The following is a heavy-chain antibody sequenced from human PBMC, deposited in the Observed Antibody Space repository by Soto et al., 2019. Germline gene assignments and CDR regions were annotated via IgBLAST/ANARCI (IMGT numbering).Heavy chain of an antibody. CDR1: GYTFATYN. D-gene: IGHD3-22*01. Sequence: ASVKVSCKASGYTFATYNVHWVRQAPGQRLEWMGWINADNDNTKYSQKFQGRVTITRDTSASTAHMELSSLRSEDTAVYYCAREAAPFYYEGSGYPRHFDYWGQGTLVTVSS. CDR3: AREAAPFYYEGSGYPRHFDY. V-gene: IGHV1-3*01. J-gene: IGHJ4*02. CDR2: INADNDNT.